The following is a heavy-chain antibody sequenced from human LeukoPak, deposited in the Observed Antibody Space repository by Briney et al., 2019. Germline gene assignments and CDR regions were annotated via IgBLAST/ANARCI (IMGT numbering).Heavy chain of an antibody. Sequence: GGSLRLSCATSGFTFSTYWMHWVREAPGKGLVWVSRIKTEGSSTNYADSVKGRFTISRDNAKNTLYLQMNSLRAEDTAVYYCARTNGYSGYVSYDYWRQGTLVTVSA. CDR3: ARTNGYSGYVSYDY. J-gene: IGHJ4*02. CDR2: IKTEGSST. CDR1: GFTFSTYW. V-gene: IGHV3-74*01. D-gene: IGHD5-12*01.